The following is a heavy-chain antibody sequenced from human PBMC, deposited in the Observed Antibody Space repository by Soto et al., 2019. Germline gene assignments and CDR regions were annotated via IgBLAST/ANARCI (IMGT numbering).Heavy chain of an antibody. D-gene: IGHD2-15*01. CDR2: LYTGGST. V-gene: IGHV3-53*01. Sequence: PGGSLRLACAASGFSVSSNYMIWVRQFPGKGLEWVSLLYTGGSTHYPDSVRGRFTISRDNSKNTLYLQMDSLRVEDTAVYYCAREGEGHPTLSYSAMDLWGQGHTVTVS. CDR3: AREGEGHPTLSYSAMDL. J-gene: IGHJ6*02. CDR1: GFSVSSNY.